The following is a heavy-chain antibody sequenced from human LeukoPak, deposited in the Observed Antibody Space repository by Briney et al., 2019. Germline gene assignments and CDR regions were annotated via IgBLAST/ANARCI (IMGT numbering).Heavy chain of an antibody. CDR1: GFTVSSNY. D-gene: IGHD2-15*01. CDR3: ARGTVGYCSGGSCSLGY. Sequence: GGSLRLSCAASGFTVSSNYMSWVRQAPGKGLEWVSVINSGGSTYYADSVKGRFTISRDNSKNTLYLQMNSLRAEDTAVYYCARGTVGYCSGGSCSLGYWGQGTLVTVSS. V-gene: IGHV3-53*01. J-gene: IGHJ4*02. CDR2: INSGGST.